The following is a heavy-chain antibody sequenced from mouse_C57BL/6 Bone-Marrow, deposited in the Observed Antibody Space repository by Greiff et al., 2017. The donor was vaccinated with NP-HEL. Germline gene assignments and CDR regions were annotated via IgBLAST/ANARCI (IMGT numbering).Heavy chain of an antibody. CDR3: ASLLVDY. V-gene: IGHV1-80*01. Sequence: VQLQQSGAGLVQPGASVKISCTASGYAFSSYWMTWVKQRPGKGLEWIGQIYPGDGDTNYNGKFKGKATLTADKSSSTAYMQLSSLTTEDSAVYFCASLLVDYWGQGTTLTVSS. CDR1: GYAFSSYW. J-gene: IGHJ2*01. CDR2: IYPGDGDT. D-gene: IGHD2-10*01.